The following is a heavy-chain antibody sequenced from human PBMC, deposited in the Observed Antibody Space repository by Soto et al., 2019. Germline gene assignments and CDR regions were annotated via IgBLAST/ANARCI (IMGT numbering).Heavy chain of an antibody. D-gene: IGHD6-6*01. CDR1: GGTFSSYA. CDR3: AIPSQTEYSSSPLTRYYYCGMDV. J-gene: IGHJ6*02. CDR2: IIPIFGTA. V-gene: IGHV1-69*01. Sequence: QVQLVQSGAEVKKPGSSVKVSCKASGGTFSSYAISWVRQAPGQGLEWMGGIIPIFGTANYAQKFQGRVTITADESTSTAYMEPSSLRSEDTAVYYCAIPSQTEYSSSPLTRYYYCGMDVWGQGTTVTVSS.